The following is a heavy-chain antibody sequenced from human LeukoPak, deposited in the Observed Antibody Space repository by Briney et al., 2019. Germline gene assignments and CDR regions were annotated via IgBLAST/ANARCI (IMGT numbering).Heavy chain of an antibody. V-gene: IGHV1-24*01. CDR2: FDPEDGET. CDR1: GYTFTAYY. J-gene: IGHJ4*02. CDR3: ATAGYSSGWYSPDY. D-gene: IGHD6-19*01. Sequence: ASVKVSCKASGYTFTAYYIHWVRQAPGKGLEWMGGFDPEDGETIYAQKFQGRVTMTEDTSTDTAYMELSSLRSEDTAVYYCATAGYSSGWYSPDYWGQGTLVTVSS.